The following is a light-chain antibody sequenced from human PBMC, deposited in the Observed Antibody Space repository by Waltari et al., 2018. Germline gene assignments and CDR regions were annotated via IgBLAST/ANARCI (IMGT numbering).Light chain of an antibody. J-gene: IGKJ5*01. V-gene: IGKV1-33*01. Sequence: DIQMTQSPSSLSASVGARVTITCQASQDISNYLNWYQQKPGKAPKLLIYDASNLETGVPSRFSGSGSGTDFTFTISSLQPEDIATYYCQQYDNPSITFGQGTRLEIK. CDR1: QDISNY. CDR3: QQYDNPSIT. CDR2: DAS.